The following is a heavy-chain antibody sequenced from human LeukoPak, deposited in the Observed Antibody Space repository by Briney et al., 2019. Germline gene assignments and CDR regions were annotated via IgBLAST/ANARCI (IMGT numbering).Heavy chain of an antibody. Sequence: GGSLRLSCAVSGLTFSSSWMDWVRQAPGKGLEWVASINPDGNKKYSADSVKGRFTISRDNAENSLYLQMNSLRAEDTAVYYCASPQGYCNGGSCYRGAFDIWGQGTMVTVSS. CDR2: INPDGNKK. V-gene: IGHV3-7*03. CDR3: ASPQGYCNGGSCYRGAFDI. CDR1: GLTFSSSW. J-gene: IGHJ3*02. D-gene: IGHD2-15*01.